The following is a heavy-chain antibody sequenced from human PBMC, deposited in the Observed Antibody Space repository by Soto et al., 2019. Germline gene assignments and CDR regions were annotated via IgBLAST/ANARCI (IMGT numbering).Heavy chain of an antibody. Sequence: QVQLQESGPGLVKPSETLSLTCTVSGGSISSYYWSWIRQPPGKGLEWIGYIYYTESTNYNPSLTRCATTSVDTSTAHCSTPLSSVTVADTALCSCAHFNYYFDLWGHGTLVTVSS. CDR3: AHFNYYFDL. D-gene: IGHD4-4*01. CDR1: GGSISSYY. V-gene: IGHV4-59*01. CDR2: IYYTEST. J-gene: IGHJ2*01.